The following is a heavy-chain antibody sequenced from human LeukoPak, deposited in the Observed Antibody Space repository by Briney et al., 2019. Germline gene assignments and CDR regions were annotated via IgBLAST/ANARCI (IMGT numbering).Heavy chain of an antibody. V-gene: IGHV3-7*01. CDR2: IKQDGSEK. CDR1: GFTFSSYW. J-gene: IGHJ3*02. D-gene: IGHD3-22*01. Sequence: PGGSLRLSCAASGFTFSSYWMSWVRQAPGKGLEWVANIKQDGSEKYYVDSVKGRFTISRDNAKNSLYLQMNSLRAEDTAVYYCARDTYYDSSGYLLHDAFDIWGQGTMVTVSS. CDR3: ARDTYYDSSGYLLHDAFDI.